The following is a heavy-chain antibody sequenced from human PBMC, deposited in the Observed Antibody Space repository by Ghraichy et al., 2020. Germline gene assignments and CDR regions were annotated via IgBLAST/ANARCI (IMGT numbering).Heavy chain of an antibody. J-gene: IGHJ4*02. CDR2: IYYSGST. D-gene: IGHD6-25*01. Sequence: SETLSLTCTVSGGSISSSSYYWGWIRQPPGKGLEWIGSIYYSGSTYYNPSLKSRVTISVDTSKNQFSLKLSSVTAADTAVYYCARQRKADGYWGQGTLVTVSS. CDR3: ARQRKADGY. CDR1: GGSISSSSYY. V-gene: IGHV4-39*07.